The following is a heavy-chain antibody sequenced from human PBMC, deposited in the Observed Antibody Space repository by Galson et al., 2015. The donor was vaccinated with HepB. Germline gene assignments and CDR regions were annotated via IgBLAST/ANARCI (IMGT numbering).Heavy chain of an antibody. V-gene: IGHV3-49*03. Sequence: SLRLSCAASGFTSGDYAMSWFRQAPGKGLEWVGFIRSKAYGGTTEYAASVKGGFTISRDDSKNIAYLQMNSLKTEDTAMYYCTRDGNYYGSGSYGVYWGQGTLVTVSS. CDR2: IRSKAYGGTT. D-gene: IGHD3-10*01. CDR1: GFTSGDYA. J-gene: IGHJ4*02. CDR3: TRDGNYYGSGSYGVY.